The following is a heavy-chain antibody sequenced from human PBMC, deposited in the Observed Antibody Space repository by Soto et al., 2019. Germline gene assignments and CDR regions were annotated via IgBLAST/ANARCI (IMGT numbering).Heavy chain of an antibody. J-gene: IGHJ6*02. Sequence: ASVKVSCKASGYTFTSYDINWVRQATGQGLEWMGWMNPNSGNTGYAQKFQGRVTMTRNTSMSTAYMELSSLSSEDTAVYFCAREVSGNYSPNYGMYVWSQGTTVTVSS. CDR2: MNPNSGNT. CDR1: GYTFTSYD. D-gene: IGHD1-26*01. V-gene: IGHV1-8*01. CDR3: AREVSGNYSPNYGMYV.